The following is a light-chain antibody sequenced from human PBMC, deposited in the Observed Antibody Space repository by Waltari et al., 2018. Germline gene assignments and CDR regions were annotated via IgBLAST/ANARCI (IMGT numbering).Light chain of an antibody. CDR2: HAS. CDR3: QKYDFLPAT. V-gene: IGKV3-20*01. Sequence: EVVLTQSPGTLASPPGERSTLSCRASQGFGKYLAWYQQRPGQAPRLLLYHASIRATGIPDRFSGSGYGTDFSLTISRLEPEDFAVYYCQKYDFLPATFGQGTTVEIK. CDR1: QGFGKY. J-gene: IGKJ1*01.